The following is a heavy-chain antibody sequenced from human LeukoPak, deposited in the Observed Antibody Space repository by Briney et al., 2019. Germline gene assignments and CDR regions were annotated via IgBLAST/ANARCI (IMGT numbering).Heavy chain of an antibody. CDR2: ISGSGGST. Sequence: GGSLRLSCAASGFTLSSYAMSWVRQAPGKGLEWVSSISGSGGSTYYADSVKGRFTISRDNAKNSLYLQMNSLRAEDTAVYYCARDTTYRGGFDYWGQGTLVTVSS. CDR3: ARDTTYRGGFDY. V-gene: IGHV3-23*01. J-gene: IGHJ4*02. D-gene: IGHD3-10*01. CDR1: GFTLSSYA.